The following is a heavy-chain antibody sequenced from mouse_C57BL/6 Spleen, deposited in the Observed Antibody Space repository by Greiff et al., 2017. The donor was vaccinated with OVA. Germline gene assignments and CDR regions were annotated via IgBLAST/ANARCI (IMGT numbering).Heavy chain of an antibody. CDR1: GYTFTSYW. J-gene: IGHJ2*01. CDR2: IDPSDSYT. V-gene: IGHV1-50*01. D-gene: IGHD4-1*01. CDR3: ARGGLSTGTDY. Sequence: QVQLQQPGAELVKPGASVKLSCKASGYTFTSYWMQWVKQRPGQGLEWIGEIDPSDSYTNYNQKFKGKATLTVDTSSSTAYMQLSSLTSEDSAVYYCARGGLSTGTDYWGQGTTLTVSS.